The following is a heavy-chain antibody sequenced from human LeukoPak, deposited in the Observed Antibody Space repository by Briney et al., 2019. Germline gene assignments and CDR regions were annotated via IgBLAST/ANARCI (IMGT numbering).Heavy chain of an antibody. V-gene: IGHV1-2*02. CDR3: ARDWDCTRPDCPFEH. D-gene: IGHD2-8*01. CDR1: GYTFTSYG. J-gene: IGHJ4*02. Sequence: ASVKVSCKASGYTFTSYGISWVRQAPGQGLEWMGWINRDTGGTKYAKNFQGRVTMTRDTSISTSYMELSSLNSDDTAVYYCARDWDCTRPDCPFEHWGQGTLVTVSS. CDR2: INRDTGGT.